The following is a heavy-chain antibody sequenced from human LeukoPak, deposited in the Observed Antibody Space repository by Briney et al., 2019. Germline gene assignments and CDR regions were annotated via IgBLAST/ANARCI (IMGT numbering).Heavy chain of an antibody. D-gene: IGHD2-15*01. V-gene: IGHV3-64D*06. Sequence: PGGSLRLSCSASGFTFSNYAMHWVRQAPGQGQEYVSAISDNGDRTYYADSVKGRFTISRDNSKNTLYLQMSSLRTEDTAVYYCVRIFCSGGSCFYRDYWDQGTLVTVSS. CDR1: GFTFSNYA. CDR2: ISDNGDRT. J-gene: IGHJ4*02. CDR3: VRIFCSGGSCFYRDY.